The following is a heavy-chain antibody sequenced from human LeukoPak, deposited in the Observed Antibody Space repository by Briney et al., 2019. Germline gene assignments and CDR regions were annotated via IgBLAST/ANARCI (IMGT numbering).Heavy chain of an antibody. V-gene: IGHV1-8*03. D-gene: IGHD4-23*01. J-gene: IGHJ3*02. CDR1: GYTFTSYD. CDR2: MNPNSGNT. CDR3: ARGLRWAGAFDI. Sequence: ASVKVSCKASGYTFTSYDINWVRQATGQGLEWMRWMNPNSGNTGYAQKFQGRVTITRNTSISTAYMELSSLRSEDTAVYYCARGLRWAGAFDIWGQGTMVTVSS.